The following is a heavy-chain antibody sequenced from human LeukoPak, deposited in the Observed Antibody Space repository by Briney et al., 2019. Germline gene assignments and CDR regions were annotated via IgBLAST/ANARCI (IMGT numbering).Heavy chain of an antibody. CDR3: AKDRVGGALEL. D-gene: IGHD2-21*01. V-gene: IGHV3-11*04. Sequence: GESLRLSCAASGFTFTTYYMTWVRQAPGKGLEWVSYISSSAGSIYYADSVKGRFTISRDNAKNSLYLQMNSLTVEDTALYYCAKDRVGGALELWGQGTLATVSS. CDR1: GFTFTTYY. CDR2: ISSSAGSI. J-gene: IGHJ4*02.